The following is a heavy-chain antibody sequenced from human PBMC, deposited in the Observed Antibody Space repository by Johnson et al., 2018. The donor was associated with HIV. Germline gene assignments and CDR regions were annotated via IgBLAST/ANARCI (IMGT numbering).Heavy chain of an antibody. CDR3: ARRSSLDI. V-gene: IGHV3-20*04. J-gene: IGHJ3*02. Sequence: VQLVESGGGLVQPGGSLRLSCAASGFTFSSYAMSWVRQAPGKGLEWVSGISWNSGSIGYADSVKGRFTISRDNAKNSLYLQMNSLRAEDTAVYYCARRSSLDIWGQGTMVTVSS. CDR2: ISWNSGSI. CDR1: GFTFSSYA.